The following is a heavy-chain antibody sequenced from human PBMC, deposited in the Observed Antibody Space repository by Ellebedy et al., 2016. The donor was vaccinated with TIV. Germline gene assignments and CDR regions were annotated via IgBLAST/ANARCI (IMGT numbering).Heavy chain of an antibody. CDR1: GGSISSGGYS. CDR3: ARELRRQQLAYVSLGGRRGMDV. V-gene: IGHV4-30-2*01. D-gene: IGHD6-13*01. J-gene: IGHJ6*02. CDR2: IYHSGST. Sequence: SETLSLTXAVSGGSISSGGYSWSWIRQPPGKGLEWIGYIYHSGSTYYNPSLKSRVTISVDRSKNQFSLKLSSVTAADTAVYYCARELRRQQLAYVSLGGRRGMDVWGQGTTVTVSS.